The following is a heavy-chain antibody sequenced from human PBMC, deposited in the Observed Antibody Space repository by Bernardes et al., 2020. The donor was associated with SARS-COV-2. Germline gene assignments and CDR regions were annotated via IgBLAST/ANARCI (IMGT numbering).Heavy chain of an antibody. CDR3: AKDYCDSDCDFFDH. CDR2: LSYDGMKT. D-gene: IGHD2-21*02. J-gene: IGHJ4*02. Sequence: GGSLRLSCVASGFKFGVHAIHWVRQAPGKGLEWVALLSYDGMKTSYGDSVRGRFTISRDISKNTVYLQMNTLRAGDTAIYYCAKDYCDSDCDFFDHWGQGTLVTVSS. V-gene: IGHV3-30*18. CDR1: GFKFGVHA.